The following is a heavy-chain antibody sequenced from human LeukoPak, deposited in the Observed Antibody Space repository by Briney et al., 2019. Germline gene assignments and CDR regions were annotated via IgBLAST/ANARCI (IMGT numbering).Heavy chain of an antibody. CDR2: TTSSSSYI. D-gene: IGHD3-10*02. V-gene: IGHV3-21*01. Sequence: GGSLRLSCAASGFTFSSYTMNWVRQAPGKGLEWVSSTTSSSSYIYYADSVMGRFTISRDNAKNSLYLQMNSLRAEDTAVYYCAELGITMIGGVWGKGTTVTISS. J-gene: IGHJ6*04. CDR1: GFTFSSYT. CDR3: AELGITMIGGV.